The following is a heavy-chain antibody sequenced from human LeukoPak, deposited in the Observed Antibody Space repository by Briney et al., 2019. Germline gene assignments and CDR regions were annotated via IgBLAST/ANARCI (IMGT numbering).Heavy chain of an antibody. V-gene: IGHV4-31*03. J-gene: IGHJ4*02. CDR2: IYYSGST. CDR1: GGSISSGGYY. D-gene: IGHD2-21*02. CDR3: ARSLVTAPRPFDY. Sequence: PSQTLSLTCTVSGGSISSGGYYWSWIRQHPGKGLEWIGYIYYSGSTYYNPSLKSRVTISVDTSKNRFSLKLSSVTAADTAVYYCARSLVTAPRPFDYWGQGTLVTVSS.